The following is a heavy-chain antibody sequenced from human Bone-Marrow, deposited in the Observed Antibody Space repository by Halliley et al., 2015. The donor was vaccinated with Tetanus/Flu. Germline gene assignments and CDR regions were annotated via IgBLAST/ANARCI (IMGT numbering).Heavy chain of an antibody. V-gene: IGHV1-3*01. CDR2: IYAANDNT. CDR3: APLDYGAY. J-gene: IGHJ4*02. CDR1: GYSFNNYA. Sequence: QVQLVQSGAEVKRPGASVKVSCKASGYSFNNYAMHWVRQAPGQRLELMGWIYAANDNTKYSQKFQGRVSFTRDTSASTAYMELSSLRSEDTAVYYCAPLDYGAYWGQGTLVTVSS.